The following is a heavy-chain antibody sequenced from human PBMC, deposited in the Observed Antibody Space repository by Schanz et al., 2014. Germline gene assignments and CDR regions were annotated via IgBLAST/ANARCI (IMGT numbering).Heavy chain of an antibody. J-gene: IGHJ4*02. CDR1: GITFSSHS. Sequence: EVHLVESGGGLVQPGGSLRLSCAASGITFSSHSFNWVRQAPGKGLEWISYITYNGSTTYYAGSVKGRFTISRDNAKNSQYLEMNDMRAEDTALYYGARDGRNGDLDYWGQGTLVTVSS. CDR3: ARDGRNGDLDY. V-gene: IGHV3-48*01. CDR2: ITYNGSTT. D-gene: IGHD4-17*01.